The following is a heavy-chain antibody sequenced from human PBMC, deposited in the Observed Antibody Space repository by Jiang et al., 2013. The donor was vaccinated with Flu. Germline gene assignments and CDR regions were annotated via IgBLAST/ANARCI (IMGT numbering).Heavy chain of an antibody. J-gene: IGHJ4*02. V-gene: IGHV3-23*04. CDR1: GFTFSSYA. CDR2: ISGSGGST. CDR3: AKTRGYSYGPQYYFDY. Sequence: VQLVESGGGLVQPGGSLRLSCAASGFTFSSYAMSWVRQAPGKGLEWVSAISGSGGSTYYADSVKGRFTISRDNSKNTLYLQMNSLRAEDTAVYYCAKTRGYSYGPQYYFDYWGQGTLVTVSS. D-gene: IGHD5-18*01.